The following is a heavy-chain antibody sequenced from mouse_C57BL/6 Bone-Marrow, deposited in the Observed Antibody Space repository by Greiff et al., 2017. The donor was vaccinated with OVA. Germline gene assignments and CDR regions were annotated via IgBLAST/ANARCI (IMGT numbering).Heavy chain of an antibody. J-gene: IGHJ2*01. Sequence: EVQRVASEGGLVQPGSSMKLSCTASGFTFSDYYMAWVRQVPEKGLEWVANLYSDGSSPYYLDSLKSRFIISRDNAKNILYLQLSSLKSEDTATYDSAREGNDGNYCDYWGQGTTLTVSS. CDR1: GFTFSDYY. D-gene: IGHD2-3*01. CDR3: AREGNDGNYCDY. V-gene: IGHV5-16*01. CDR2: LYSDGSSP.